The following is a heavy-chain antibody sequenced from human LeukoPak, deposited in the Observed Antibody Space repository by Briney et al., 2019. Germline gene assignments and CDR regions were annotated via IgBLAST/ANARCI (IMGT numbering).Heavy chain of an antibody. Sequence: GGSLRLSCAASGFTFSNAWMSWVRQAPGKGLEWVGRIKSKTDGGTTDYAAPVKGRFTISRDDSKNTLYLQMNSLKTEDTAVYYCTTADRYGSGSYYGGYWGQGTLVTVSS. J-gene: IGHJ4*02. CDR2: IKSKTDGGTT. D-gene: IGHD3-10*01. CDR1: GFTFSNAW. CDR3: TTADRYGSGSYYGGY. V-gene: IGHV3-15*01.